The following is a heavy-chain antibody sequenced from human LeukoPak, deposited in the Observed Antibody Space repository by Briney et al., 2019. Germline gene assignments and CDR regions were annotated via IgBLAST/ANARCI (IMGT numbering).Heavy chain of an antibody. V-gene: IGHV1-46*01. CDR1: GYTFTSYY. Sequence: GASVKVSCKASGYTFTSYYMHWVRQAPGQGLEWMGIINPSGGSTSYAQKFQGRVTMTRDMSTSTVYMELSSLRSEDTAVYYCARGTRSSSWYGNYYYYYMDVWGKGTTVTVSS. D-gene: IGHD6-13*01. CDR3: ARGTRSSSWYGNYYYYYMDV. J-gene: IGHJ6*03. CDR2: INPSGGST.